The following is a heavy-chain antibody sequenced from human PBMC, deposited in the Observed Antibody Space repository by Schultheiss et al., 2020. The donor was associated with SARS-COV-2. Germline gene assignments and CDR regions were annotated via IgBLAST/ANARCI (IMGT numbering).Heavy chain of an antibody. CDR2: IYSGGST. CDR3: ARSYYDFWSGYTNYYYYMDV. CDR1: GFTFSSNY. V-gene: IGHV3-66*02. Sequence: GGSLRLSCAASGFTFSSNYMSWVRQAPGKGLEWVSVIYSGGSTYYADSVKGRFTISRDNSKNTLYLQMNSLRAEDTAVYYCARSYYDFWSGYTNYYYYMDVWGKGTTVTVSS. D-gene: IGHD3-3*01. J-gene: IGHJ6*03.